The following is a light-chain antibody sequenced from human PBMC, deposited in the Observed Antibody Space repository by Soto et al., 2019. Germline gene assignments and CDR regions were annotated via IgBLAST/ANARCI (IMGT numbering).Light chain of an antibody. CDR3: QQSSSTPHT. Sequence: DIQMTQSPSSLSASLGDRVTITCRASQTINNYLHWYQQRPGEAPKLLIYSASNLQTGVPPRFSGSGSETHFTLTISSLQPEDFATYYCQQSSSTPHTFGQGTIVEIK. CDR1: QTINNY. V-gene: IGKV1-39*01. J-gene: IGKJ2*01. CDR2: SAS.